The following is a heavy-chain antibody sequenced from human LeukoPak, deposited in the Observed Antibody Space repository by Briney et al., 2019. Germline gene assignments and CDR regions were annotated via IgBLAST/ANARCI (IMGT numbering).Heavy chain of an antibody. CDR1: GFTFSTYW. J-gene: IGHJ4*02. Sequence: GGSLRLSCAASGFTFSTYWMTWVRQAPGRGLEWVANLKEDGSEKNYVDSVKGRFTISRDNTRNSVYLQMNSLRAEDTAVYYCARDRAVAGLFDYWGQGTLVTVSS. CDR3: ARDRAVAGLFDY. V-gene: IGHV3-7*01. D-gene: IGHD6-19*01. CDR2: LKEDGSEK.